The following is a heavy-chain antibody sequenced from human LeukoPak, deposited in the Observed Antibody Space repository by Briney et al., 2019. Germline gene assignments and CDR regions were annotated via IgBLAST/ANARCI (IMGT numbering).Heavy chain of an antibody. J-gene: IGHJ4*02. CDR1: GGSFSGYY. V-gene: IGHV4-34*01. D-gene: IGHD3-22*01. Sequence: PSETLSLTCAVYGGSFSGYYWSWIRQPPGKGLEWIGEINHSGSTNYNPSLKSRVTISVDTSKNQFSLKLSSVTAADTAVYYCARAESASDYYDSSGYYSFDYWGQGTLVTVSS. CDR3: ARAESASDYYDSSGYYSFDY. CDR2: INHSGST.